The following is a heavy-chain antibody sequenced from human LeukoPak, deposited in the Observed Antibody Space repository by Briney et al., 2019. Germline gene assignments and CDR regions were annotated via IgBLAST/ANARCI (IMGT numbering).Heavy chain of an antibody. CDR1: VVSIRNEERH. CDR3: ARLIDYYDSSGLYFDS. V-gene: IGHV4-39*01. D-gene: IGHD3-22*01. Sequence: SETLSLNCAATVVSIRNEERHGGWMRRSPWSRQHWKRTFYYGGITYYIPSLKSRVTISVGTSKSQFSLRLSSVTAADTAVYYCARLIDYYDSSGLYFDSWGQGALVTVSS. CDR2: FYYGGIT. J-gene: IGHJ4*02.